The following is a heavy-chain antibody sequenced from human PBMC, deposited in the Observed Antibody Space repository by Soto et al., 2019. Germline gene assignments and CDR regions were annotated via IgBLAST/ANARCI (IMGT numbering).Heavy chain of an antibody. Sequence: ESGGGVVQPGRSLRLSCAASGFTFSSYGMHWVRQAPGKGLEWVAVIWYDGSNKYYADSVKGRFTISRDNSKNTLYLQMNSLRAEDTAVYYCARGRRSYDFWSGYPHFDYWGQGTLVTVSS. V-gene: IGHV3-33*01. CDR2: IWYDGSNK. J-gene: IGHJ4*02. D-gene: IGHD3-3*01. CDR3: ARGRRSYDFWSGYPHFDY. CDR1: GFTFSSYG.